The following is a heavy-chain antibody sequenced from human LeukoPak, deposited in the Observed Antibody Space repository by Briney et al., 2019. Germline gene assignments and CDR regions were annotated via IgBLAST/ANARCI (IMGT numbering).Heavy chain of an antibody. Sequence: PGGSLRLSRAASGFSFTNYDVHWVRQAAGKGLEWVSGIGTAGDTYYPGSVKGRFTISSENAKNSLYLQMHSLSAGDTAVYYCASSPAYSNNWDAIDNWGQGTLVTVSS. J-gene: IGHJ4*02. CDR3: ASSPAYSNNWDAIDN. CDR1: GFSFTNYD. D-gene: IGHD6-13*01. CDR2: IGTAGDT. V-gene: IGHV3-13*01.